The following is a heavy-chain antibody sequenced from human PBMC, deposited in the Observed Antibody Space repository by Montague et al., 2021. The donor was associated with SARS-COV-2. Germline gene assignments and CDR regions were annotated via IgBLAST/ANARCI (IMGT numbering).Heavy chain of an antibody. J-gene: IGHJ4*02. D-gene: IGHD6-13*01. V-gene: IGHV3-9*01. CDR3: AKISSWYVGDYFDY. CDR1: GFTFDDYA. CDR2: ISWNSGSI. Sequence: SLRLSCAASGFTFDDYAMHWVRQAPGKGLEWVSGISWNSGSIGYADSVKGRFTISRDNAKNSLYLQMNSLRAEDTALYYCAKISSWYVGDYFDYWGQGTLVTGSS.